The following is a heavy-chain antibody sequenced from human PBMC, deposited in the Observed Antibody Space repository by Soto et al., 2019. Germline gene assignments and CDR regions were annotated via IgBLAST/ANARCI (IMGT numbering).Heavy chain of an antibody. CDR2: IYYRGNT. Sequence: QVQLQESGPGLVKPSETLSLTCTVSGGSIGTYYWSWIRQPPGKGLEWIGYIYYRGNTDYNPSLKSRVTISLDTPKNQFSLRLRSVTAADTAVYCCARHPGHYDILTGYTAYYFDYWVQGIVVTVSS. CDR3: ARHPGHYDILTGYTAYYFDY. CDR1: GGSIGTYY. D-gene: IGHD3-9*01. V-gene: IGHV4-59*08. J-gene: IGHJ4*02.